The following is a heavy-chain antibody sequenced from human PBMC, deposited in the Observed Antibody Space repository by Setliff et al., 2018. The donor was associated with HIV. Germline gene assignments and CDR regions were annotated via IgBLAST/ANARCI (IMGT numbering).Heavy chain of an antibody. CDR3: ARYVWSNAPRDL. V-gene: IGHV3-66*02. CDR2: IYSDGST. J-gene: IGHJ5*02. Sequence: LRLSCAASGFTVSRSYMTWVRQAPGKGLEWVSAIYSDGSTYYADSVRGRFTISRDISKNTLSLRMNSLTTEDTAIYYCARYVWSNAPRDLWGQGTLVTVSS. CDR1: GFTVSRSY. D-gene: IGHD1-1*01.